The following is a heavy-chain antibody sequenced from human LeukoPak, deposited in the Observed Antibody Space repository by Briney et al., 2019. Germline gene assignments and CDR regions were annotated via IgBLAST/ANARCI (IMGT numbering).Heavy chain of an antibody. V-gene: IGHV3-53*01. CDR2: IYSGGST. CDR1: GFTVSSNY. J-gene: IGHJ6*03. D-gene: IGHD6-19*01. CDR3: ARDGYSSGWLLYMDV. Sequence: GGSLRLSCAASGFTVSSNYMSWVRQAPGKGLEWVLVIYSGGSTYYADSVKGRFTISRDNSKNTLYLQMNSLRAEDTAVYYCARDGYSSGWLLYMDVWGKGTTVTVSS.